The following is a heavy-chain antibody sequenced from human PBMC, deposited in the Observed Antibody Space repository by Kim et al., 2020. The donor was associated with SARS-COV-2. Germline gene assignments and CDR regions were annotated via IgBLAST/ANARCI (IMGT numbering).Heavy chain of an antibody. CDR3: ARTYIAVNAFDI. V-gene: IGHV2-70*11. D-gene: IGHD6-19*01. J-gene: IGHJ3*02. CDR2: SDWDDDK. Sequence: QPPGKALEWLARSDWDDDKYYSTSLKTRLTISKDTSKNQVVLTMTNMDPVDTATYYCARTYIAVNAFDIWGQGTMVTVSS.